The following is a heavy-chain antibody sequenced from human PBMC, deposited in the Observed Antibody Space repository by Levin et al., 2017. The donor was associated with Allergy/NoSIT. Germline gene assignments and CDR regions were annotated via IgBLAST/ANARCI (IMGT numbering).Heavy chain of an antibody. CDR2: INPNSGGT. J-gene: IGHJ5*02. D-gene: IGHD3-3*01. CDR3: ARDLGYDFWSGYFAGWFDP. V-gene: IGHV1-2*02. CDR1: GYTFTGYY. Sequence: ASVKVSCKASGYTFTGYYMHWVRQAPGQGLEWMGWINPNSGGTNYAQKFQGRVTMTRDTSISTAYMELSRLRSDDTAVYYCARDLGYDFWSGYFAGWFDPWGQGTLVTVSS.